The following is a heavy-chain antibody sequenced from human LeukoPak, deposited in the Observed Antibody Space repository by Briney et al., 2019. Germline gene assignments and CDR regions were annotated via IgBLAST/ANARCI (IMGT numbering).Heavy chain of an antibody. CDR3: ARRRVVPAANKNWFDP. V-gene: IGHV4-39*07. J-gene: IGHJ5*02. CDR2: IYYSGST. D-gene: IGHD2-2*01. Sequence: PSETLSLTCTVSGGSISSSSYYWGWIRQPPGKGLEWIGSIYYSGSTYYNPSLKSRVTISVDTSKNQFSLKLSSVTAADTAVYYCARRRVVPAANKNWFDPWGQGTLVTVSS. CDR1: GGSISSSSYY.